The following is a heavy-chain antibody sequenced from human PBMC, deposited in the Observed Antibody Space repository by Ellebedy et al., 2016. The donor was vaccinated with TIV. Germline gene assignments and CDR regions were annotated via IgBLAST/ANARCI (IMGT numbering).Heavy chain of an antibody. J-gene: IGHJ4*02. D-gene: IGHD3-16*01. Sequence: MPGGSLRLSCTVSGGSISNYYWSWIRQPPGKGLEWIGEIYHSGSTNYNPSLKSRVTISVDKSKNQFSLKLSSVTAADTAVYYCARERGGGLEYWGQGTLVTVSS. CDR1: GGSISNYY. CDR3: ARERGGGLEY. V-gene: IGHV4-59*12. CDR2: IYHSGST.